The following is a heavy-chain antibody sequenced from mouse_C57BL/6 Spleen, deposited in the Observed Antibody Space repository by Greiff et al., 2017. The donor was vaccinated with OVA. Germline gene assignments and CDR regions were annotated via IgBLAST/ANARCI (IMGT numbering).Heavy chain of an antibody. D-gene: IGHD1-1*01. V-gene: IGHV1-52*01. CDR1: GYTFTSYW. CDR3: AREGYGSSYWYFDV. CDR2: IDPSDSET. J-gene: IGHJ1*03. Sequence: VQLQQPGAELVRPGSSVKLSCKASGYTFTSYWMHWVKQRPIQGLEWIGNIDPSDSETHYNQKFKDKATLTVDKSSSTAYMQLSSLTSEDSAVYYCAREGYGSSYWYFDVWGTGTTVTVSS.